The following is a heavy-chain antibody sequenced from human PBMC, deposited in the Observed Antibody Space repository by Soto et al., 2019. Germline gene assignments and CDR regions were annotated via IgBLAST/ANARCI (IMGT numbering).Heavy chain of an antibody. V-gene: IGHV1-69*13. Sequence: ASVKVSCKASGDTFNSYGITWVRQAPGQGLEWMGGIIPKFGITNYAQKFQGRVTITADESTSTAYMELSSLRSEDTAVYYCAREGDNWFDPWAQGTLVTVSS. J-gene: IGHJ5*02. CDR3: AREGDNWFDP. CDR1: GDTFNSYG. CDR2: IIPKFGIT.